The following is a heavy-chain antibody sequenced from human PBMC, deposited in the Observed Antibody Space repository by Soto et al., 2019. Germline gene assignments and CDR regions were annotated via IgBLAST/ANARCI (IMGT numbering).Heavy chain of an antibody. V-gene: IGHV5-51*01. D-gene: IGHD3-16*01. J-gene: IGHJ5*02. CDR2: IYPDDSDT. Sequence: GESLKISCKASGYSFTNYYIGWVRQMPGKGLEWMGIIYPDDSDTKYSPSFQGQVTISADKSISTAYLQWSSLRSEDTGLYYCARDYGPSNWYNWFHPWGQGTLVTVSS. CDR3: ARDYGPSNWYNWFHP. CDR1: GYSFTNYY.